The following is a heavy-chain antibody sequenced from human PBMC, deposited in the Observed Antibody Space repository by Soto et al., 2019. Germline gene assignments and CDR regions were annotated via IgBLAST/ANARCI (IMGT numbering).Heavy chain of an antibody. V-gene: IGHV4-31*03. CDR2: IYYSGST. D-gene: IGHD3-10*01. CDR3: ARGGHYGSELGDFDY. Sequence: PSETLSLTCTVSGGSISSGGYYWSWIRQHPGKGLEWIGYIYYSGSTYYNPSLKSRVTISVDTSKNQFSLKLSSVTAADTAVYYCARGGHYGSELGDFDYWGQGTLVTVS. J-gene: IGHJ4*02. CDR1: GGSISSGGYY.